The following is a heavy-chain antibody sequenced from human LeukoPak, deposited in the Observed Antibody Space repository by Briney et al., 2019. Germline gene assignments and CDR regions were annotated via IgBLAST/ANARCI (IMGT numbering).Heavy chain of an antibody. Sequence: ASVKVSCKASGYTFTSYGINWVRQATGQGLEWMGWMNPHSGSVGYAQKFQGRVIMTWDTSISAAYMELSSLTSDDTAVYCCVRVPQRVPHNWFDPWGQGTLVTVSS. CDR3: VRVPQRVPHNWFDP. J-gene: IGHJ5*02. D-gene: IGHD1-1*01. CDR2: MNPHSGSV. V-gene: IGHV1-8*02. CDR1: GYTFTSYG.